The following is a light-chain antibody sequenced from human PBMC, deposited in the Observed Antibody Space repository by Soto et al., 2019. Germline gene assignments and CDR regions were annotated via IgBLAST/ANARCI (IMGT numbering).Light chain of an antibody. CDR2: DVS. J-gene: IGLJ1*01. CDR3: CSYTSGSTYV. V-gene: IGLV2-23*02. Sequence: QSALTQPASASGSPGQSITISCTGTSSDVGSYNLVTWYQHNPGKAPKLLIYDVSKWPSGVSNRFSGSKSGNTASLTIFGLQAEDEADYYCCSYTSGSTYVFGTGTKLTVL. CDR1: SSDVGSYNL.